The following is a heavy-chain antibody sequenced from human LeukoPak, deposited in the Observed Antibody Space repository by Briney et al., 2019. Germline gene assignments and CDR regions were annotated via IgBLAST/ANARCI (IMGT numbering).Heavy chain of an antibody. V-gene: IGHV4-34*01. CDR2: IYYTGST. J-gene: IGHJ4*02. Sequence: SETLSLTCAVYGGSFSGYYWSWIRQPPGKGLEWIASIYYTGSTYYNPSLKSRVTISLDMSKNEFFLTMTFVTAADTAVYFCTAEKNGSPHYWGQGTQVTVSS. CDR1: GGSFSGYY. D-gene: IGHD2-8*01. CDR3: TAEKNGSPHY.